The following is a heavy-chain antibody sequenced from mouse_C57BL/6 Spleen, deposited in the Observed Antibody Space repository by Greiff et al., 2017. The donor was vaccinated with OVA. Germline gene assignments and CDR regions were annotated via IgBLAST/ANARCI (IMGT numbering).Heavy chain of an antibody. D-gene: IGHD4-1*01. J-gene: IGHJ2*01. CDR2: IYPGSGST. Sequence: VKLQQPGAELVKPGASVKMSCKASGYTFTSYWITWVKQRPGQGLEWIGDIYPGSGSTNYNEKFKSKATLTVDTSSSTAYMQLSSLASEDCAVYYCARSRTGTPFGYWGQGTTLTVSS. CDR3: ARSRTGTPFGY. CDR1: GYTFTSYW. V-gene: IGHV1-55*01.